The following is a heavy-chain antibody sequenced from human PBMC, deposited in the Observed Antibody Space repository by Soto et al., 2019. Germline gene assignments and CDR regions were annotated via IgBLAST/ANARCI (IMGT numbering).Heavy chain of an antibody. CDR3: ARVCGGDCYWGRILPDY. V-gene: IGHV4-39*01. CDR1: GGSISSSSYY. Sequence: PSETLSLTCTVSGGSISSSSYYWGWIRQPPGKGLEWIGSIYYSGSTYYNPSLKSRVTISVDTSKNQFSLKLSSVTAADTAVYYCARVCGGDCYWGRILPDYWGQGTLVTVSS. CDR2: IYYSGST. D-gene: IGHD2-21*01. J-gene: IGHJ4*02.